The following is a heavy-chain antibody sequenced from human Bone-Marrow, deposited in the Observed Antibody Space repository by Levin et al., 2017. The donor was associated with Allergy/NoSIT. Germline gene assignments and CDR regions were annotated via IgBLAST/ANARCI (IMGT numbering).Heavy chain of an antibody. CDR3: AMKNPYWNYFDD. J-gene: IGHJ4*02. V-gene: IGHV1-69*01. D-gene: IGHD1-1*01. CDR2: FIPVYDTR. CDR1: GGTSITYV. Sequence: GGSLRLSCRASGGTSITYVFSWVRHVPGRGLEWMGDFIPVYDTRNYAQKFQDRLTITADESTGTAYMDLSSLTSDDTAIYYCAMKNPYWNYFDDWGQGTLVTVSS.